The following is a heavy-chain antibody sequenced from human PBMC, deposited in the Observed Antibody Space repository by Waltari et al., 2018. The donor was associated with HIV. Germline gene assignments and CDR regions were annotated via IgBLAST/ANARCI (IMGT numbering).Heavy chain of an antibody. CDR3: ARDNPIDH. Sequence: EVQLVESGGGVVQPGGSLRLSCAAPGFMFSGYCMHWVRQAPGKGLVWVSRINSDGRSTNYADSVKGRFTISRDNAKNTLYLQMNSLRAEDTAVYYCARDNPIDHWGQGTLVTVSS. CDR2: INSDGRST. CDR1: GFMFSGYC. V-gene: IGHV3-74*01. J-gene: IGHJ4*02.